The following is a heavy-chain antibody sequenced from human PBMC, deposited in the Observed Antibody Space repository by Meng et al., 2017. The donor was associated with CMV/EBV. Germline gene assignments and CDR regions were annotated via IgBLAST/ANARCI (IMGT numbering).Heavy chain of an antibody. CDR3: ARPLGARRTGIAAAGFDY. CDR2: MNPNSGNT. V-gene: IGHV1-8*03. D-gene: IGHD6-13*01. CDR1: GYTFTSYD. J-gene: IGHJ4*02. Sequence: ASVKVSCKASGYTFTSYDINWVRQATGQGLEWMGWMNPNSGNTGYAQKFQGRVTITRNTSISTAYMELSSLRSEDTAVYYCARPLGARRTGIAAAGFDYWGQGTLVTVSS.